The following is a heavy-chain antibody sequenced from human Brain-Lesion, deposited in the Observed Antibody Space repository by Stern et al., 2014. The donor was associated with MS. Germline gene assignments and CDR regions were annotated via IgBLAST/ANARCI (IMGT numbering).Heavy chain of an antibody. D-gene: IGHD5-18*01. V-gene: IGHV1-69*06. J-gene: IGHJ5*02. CDR3: AKDGPALVTNWFDP. CDR2: IIPIFGSP. CDR1: GGTFGTYP. Sequence: QGQLVQPGPEVKKPGSSGQVSCKASGGTFGTYPITWLRQAPGQGLEWMGRIIPIFGSPNYAQKFQGRVTITADRSTTTVYMKLSSLKSDDAAVYYCAKDGPALVTNWFDPWGRGTLVTVSS.